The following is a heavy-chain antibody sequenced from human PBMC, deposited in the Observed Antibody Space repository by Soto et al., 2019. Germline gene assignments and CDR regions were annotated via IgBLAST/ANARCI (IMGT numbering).Heavy chain of an antibody. Sequence: WTWIRQSPGKGLEWIGSIYYTGSTKYNPSLKGRATISVDSSSSRVSLRLNSLTAADTALYYCARGGLVPTRGVFDYWGRGARVTVAS. V-gene: IGHV4-59*01. J-gene: IGHJ4*02. CDR2: IYYTGST. D-gene: IGHD1-26*01. CDR3: ARGGLVPTRGVFDY.